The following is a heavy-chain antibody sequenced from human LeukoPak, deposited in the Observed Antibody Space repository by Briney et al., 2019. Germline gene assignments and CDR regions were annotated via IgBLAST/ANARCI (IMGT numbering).Heavy chain of an antibody. Sequence: GESLKISCEGSVYRFTTYWIGWVRQMPGKGLEWMGVIYPGDSDTRYSPSFQGQVTISADKSTAYLQWSSLKASDTAMYYCARKEAVSGNHFDYWGQGTLVTVSS. V-gene: IGHV5-51*01. CDR3: ARKEAVSGNHFDY. J-gene: IGHJ4*02. CDR1: VYRFTTYW. CDR2: IYPGDSDT. D-gene: IGHD1-14*01.